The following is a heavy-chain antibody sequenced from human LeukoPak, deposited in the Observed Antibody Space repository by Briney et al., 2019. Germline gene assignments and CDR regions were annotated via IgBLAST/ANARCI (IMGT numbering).Heavy chain of an antibody. CDR2: IYPGDSDT. J-gene: IGHJ5*02. V-gene: IGHV5-51*01. Sequence: GESLKISCKGSGYRFTSYWIGWVRQMPGKGLEWMGIIYPGDSDTRYSPSFQGQVTISADKSISTAYLQWSSLKASDTAMYYCARGGYYDILTGYLNWFDPWGQGTLVTVSS. CDR3: ARGGYYDILTGYLNWFDP. CDR1: GYRFTSYW. D-gene: IGHD3-9*01.